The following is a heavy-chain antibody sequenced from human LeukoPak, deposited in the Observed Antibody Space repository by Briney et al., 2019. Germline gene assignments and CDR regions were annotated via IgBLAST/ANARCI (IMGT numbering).Heavy chain of an antibody. CDR1: GYTFTSYY. J-gene: IGHJ4*02. V-gene: IGHV1-8*03. CDR3: AREDYYDSGSNDY. D-gene: IGHD3-22*01. CDR2: MNPNSGNT. Sequence: GASVKVSCKASGYTFTSYYVHWARQATGQGLEWMGWMNPNSGNTGYAQKFQGRVTITRNTSISTAYMELSSLRSEDTAVYYCAREDYYDSGSNDYWGQGTLVTVSS.